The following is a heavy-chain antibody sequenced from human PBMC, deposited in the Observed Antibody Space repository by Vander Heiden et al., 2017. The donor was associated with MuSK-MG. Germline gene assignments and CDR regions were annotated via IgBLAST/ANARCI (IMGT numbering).Heavy chain of an antibody. D-gene: IGHD6-13*01. CDR3: ARDRVGIAAACTKGWFDP. CDR2: IIPIFGTA. J-gene: IGHJ5*02. V-gene: IGHV1-69*01. Sequence: IIPIFGTANYAQKFQGRVTITADESTSTAYMELSSLRSEDTAVYDCARDRVGIAAACTKGWFDPWGQGTLVTVSS.